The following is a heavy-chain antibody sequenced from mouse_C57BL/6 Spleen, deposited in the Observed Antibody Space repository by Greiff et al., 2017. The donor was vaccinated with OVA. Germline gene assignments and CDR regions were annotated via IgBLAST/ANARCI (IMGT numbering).Heavy chain of an antibody. Sequence: EVQVVESGGGLVQPKGSLKLSCAASGFSFNTYAMNWVRQAPGKGLEWVARIRSKSNNYATYYADSVKDRFTISRDDSESMLYLQMNNLKTEDTAMYYCVRHTVVATDWYFDVWGTGTTVTVSS. J-gene: IGHJ1*03. CDR2: IRSKSNNYAT. CDR1: GFSFNTYA. CDR3: VRHTVVATDWYFDV. D-gene: IGHD1-1*01. V-gene: IGHV10-1*01.